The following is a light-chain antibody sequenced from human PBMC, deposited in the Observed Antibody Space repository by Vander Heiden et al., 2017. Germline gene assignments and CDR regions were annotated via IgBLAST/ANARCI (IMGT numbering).Light chain of an antibody. V-gene: IGKV3-20*01. CDR1: QSVSSSY. Sequence: DIVLTQSPGTLSLSPGERATLSCRASQSVSSSYLAWYQQKPGQAPRLLIYDASSRATGIPDRFSGSGSGTDFTLTISRLEPEDFAVYYCQQYGSSPTFGQGTKLEIK. CDR3: QQYGSSPT. CDR2: DAS. J-gene: IGKJ2*01.